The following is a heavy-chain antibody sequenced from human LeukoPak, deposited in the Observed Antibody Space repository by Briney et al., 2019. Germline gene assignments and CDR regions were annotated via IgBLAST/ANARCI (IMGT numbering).Heavy chain of an antibody. CDR3: ARVSYDTSGYYYGSYDC. CDR1: GFTLSSYD. D-gene: IGHD3-22*01. CDR2: IGTAGDT. J-gene: IGHJ4*02. Sequence: GGSLRLSCAASGFTLSSYDMHWVRQATGKGLEWVSSIGTAGDTYYPGSVKGRFTISRENAKNSLYLQMNSLRAEDTAVYYCARVSYDTSGYYYGSYDCWGQGTLVTVSS. V-gene: IGHV3-13*01.